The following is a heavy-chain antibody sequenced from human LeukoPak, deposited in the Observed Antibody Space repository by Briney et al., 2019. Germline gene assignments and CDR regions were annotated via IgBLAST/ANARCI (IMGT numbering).Heavy chain of an antibody. D-gene: IGHD2-2*01. CDR2: ISGSSSTI. J-gene: IGHJ5*02. Sequence: GGSLRLSCAASGFTFSSYSMNWVRQAPGKGLEWVSYISGSSSTIYYADSVKGRFTISRDNAKNSLYLQMNSLRDEDTAVYYCAREIVVVPAAAITGWFDPWGQGTLVTVSS. CDR1: GFTFSSYS. CDR3: AREIVVVPAAAITGWFDP. V-gene: IGHV3-48*02.